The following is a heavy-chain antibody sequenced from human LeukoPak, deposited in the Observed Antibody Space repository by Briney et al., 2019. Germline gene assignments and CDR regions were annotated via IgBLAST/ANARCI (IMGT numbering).Heavy chain of an antibody. D-gene: IGHD6-6*01. CDR3: ARDSSSSTVYDY. V-gene: IGHV1-2*02. CDR2: INPNSGGT. J-gene: IGHJ4*02. Sequence: ASVKVSCKASGYTFTGYYMHWVRQAPGQGLEWMGWINPNSGGTNYAQKFQGRVTMTRDTPISTAYMELSRLRSDDTAVYYCARDSSSSTVYDYWGQGTLVTVSS. CDR1: GYTFTGYY.